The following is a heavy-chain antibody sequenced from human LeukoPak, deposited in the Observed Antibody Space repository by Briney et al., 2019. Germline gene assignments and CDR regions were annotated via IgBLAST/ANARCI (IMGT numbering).Heavy chain of an antibody. CDR3: ARDRRGYSGYDQIYYFDY. Sequence: GRSLRLSCAASGFTFSSYAMHWVRQAPGKGLEWVAAISYDGSNKYYADSVKGRFTISRDNSKNTLYLQMNSLRAEDTAVYYCARDRRGYSGYDQIYYFDYWGQGTLVTVSS. CDR1: GFTFSSYA. J-gene: IGHJ4*02. V-gene: IGHV3-30-3*01. D-gene: IGHD5-12*01. CDR2: ISYDGSNK.